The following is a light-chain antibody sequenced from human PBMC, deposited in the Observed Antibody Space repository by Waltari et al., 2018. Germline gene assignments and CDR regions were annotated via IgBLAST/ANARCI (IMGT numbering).Light chain of an antibody. CDR3: QQYYSTPPT. J-gene: IGKJ1*01. CDR2: WAS. CDR1: QSVLYSSNNKNY. Sequence: DIVMTQSPDSLAVSLGERATINCKSSQSVLYSSNNKNYLAWFQQKPGQPPKLLLYWASTRESGVPDRFSGSGSGTDFTRTISTLQAEDVAVYYCQQYYSTPPTFGQGTKVEIK. V-gene: IGKV4-1*01.